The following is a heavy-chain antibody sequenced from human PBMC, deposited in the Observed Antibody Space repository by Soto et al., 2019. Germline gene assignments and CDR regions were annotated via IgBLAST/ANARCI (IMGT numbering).Heavy chain of an antibody. D-gene: IGHD5-18*01. CDR1: GYTFTSYY. V-gene: IGHV1-46*03. J-gene: IGHJ4*02. CDR3: ARDLGVDTAMGFVDY. CDR2: INPSGGST. Sequence: QAQLVQSGAEVKKPGASVKVSCKASGYTFTSYYMHWVRQAPGQGLEWMGIINPSGGSTSYAQKFQGRVTMTRDTSTSTVYMELSSLRSEDTAVYYCARDLGVDTAMGFVDYWGQGTLVTVSS.